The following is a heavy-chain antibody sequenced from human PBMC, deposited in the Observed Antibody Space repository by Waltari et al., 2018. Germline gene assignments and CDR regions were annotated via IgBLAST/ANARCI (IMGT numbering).Heavy chain of an antibody. D-gene: IGHD5-12*01. Sequence: QVQLQQWGAGLLKPSETLSLTCVVDGGSFSGYYWSWIRQPPEKGLEWIGEINYSGSTKYNPSLKRRVTISIDTSKNQFSLNLRSVTAADMGVYYCARGGYSGYEPRRWFDSWGQGTLVTVAS. J-gene: IGHJ5*01. CDR3: ARGGYSGYEPRRWFDS. V-gene: IGHV4-34*01. CDR1: GGSFSGYY. CDR2: INYSGST.